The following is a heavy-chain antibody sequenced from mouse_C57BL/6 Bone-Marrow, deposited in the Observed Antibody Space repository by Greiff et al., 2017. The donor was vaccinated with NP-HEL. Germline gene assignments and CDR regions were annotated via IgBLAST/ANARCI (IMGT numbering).Heavy chain of an antibody. V-gene: IGHV10-1*01. CDR1: GFSFNTYA. D-gene: IGHD1-1*02. Sequence: EVQVVESGGGLVQPKGSLKLSCAASGFSFNTYAMNWVRQAPGKGLEWVARIRSKSNNYATYYADSVKDRFTISRDDSESMLYLQMNNLKTEDTAMYYCVRHEAMGGFDYWGQGTTLTVSS. CDR3: VRHEAMGGFDY. CDR2: IRSKSNNYAT. J-gene: IGHJ2*01.